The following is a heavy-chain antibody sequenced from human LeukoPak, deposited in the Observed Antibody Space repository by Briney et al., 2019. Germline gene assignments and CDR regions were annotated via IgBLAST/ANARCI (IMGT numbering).Heavy chain of an antibody. V-gene: IGHV4-59*08. Sequence: SETLSLTCTVSGGSISSYYWSWIRQPPGKGLEWIGYIYYSGSTNYNPSLKSRVTISVDTSKNQFSLKLSSVTAADTAVYYCARQRDWFDPWGRGTLVTVSS. CDR2: IYYSGST. CDR3: ARQRDWFDP. J-gene: IGHJ5*02. CDR1: GGSISSYY.